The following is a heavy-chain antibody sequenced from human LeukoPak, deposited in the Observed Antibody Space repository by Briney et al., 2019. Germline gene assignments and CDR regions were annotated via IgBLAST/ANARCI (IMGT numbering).Heavy chain of an antibody. CDR3: ARGGGCSGGSCRPRYYYYYMDV. CDR1: GGSFSGYY. Sequence: KPSETLSLTCAVYGGSFSGYYWSWIRQPPGKGLEWIGEINHSGSTNYNPSLKSRVTMSVDTSKNQFSLKLSSVTAADTAVCYCARGGGCSGGSCRPRYYYYYMDVWGKGTTVTVSS. CDR2: INHSGST. D-gene: IGHD2-15*01. V-gene: IGHV4-34*01. J-gene: IGHJ6*03.